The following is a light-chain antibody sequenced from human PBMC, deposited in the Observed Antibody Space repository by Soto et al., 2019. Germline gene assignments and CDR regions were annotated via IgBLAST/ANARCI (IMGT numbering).Light chain of an antibody. Sequence: QAVVTQPPSVSGSPGQSVTISCTGTSSDVGDYNYVSWYQHQPDKAPKLMIYEVTKRPSGVPDRFSGSKSGNTASLTVSGRQAEDEADYYCSSYAGSKNFGVFGGGTKVTV. V-gene: IGLV2-8*01. CDR2: EVT. CDR1: SSDVGDYNY. CDR3: SSYAGSKNFGV. J-gene: IGLJ2*01.